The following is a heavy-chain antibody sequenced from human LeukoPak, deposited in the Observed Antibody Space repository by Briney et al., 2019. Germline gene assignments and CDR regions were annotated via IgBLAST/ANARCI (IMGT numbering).Heavy chain of an antibody. J-gene: IGHJ4*02. CDR1: GYTFTSYA. D-gene: IGHD3-22*01. V-gene: IGHV1-18*01. Sequence: AASVKVSCKASGYTFTSYAMHWVRQAPGQGLEWMGWISAYNGNTNYAQKLQGRVTMTTDTSTSTAYMELRSLRSDDTAVYYCARVRGPVLYYYDSSGYTPPDYWGQGTLVTVSS. CDR2: ISAYNGNT. CDR3: ARVRGPVLYYYDSSGYTPPDY.